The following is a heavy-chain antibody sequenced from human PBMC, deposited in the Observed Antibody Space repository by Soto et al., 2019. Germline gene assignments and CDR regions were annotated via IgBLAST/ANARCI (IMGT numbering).Heavy chain of an antibody. J-gene: IGHJ5*02. Sequence: SETLSLTCTVSGGSISSNSYCWGWIRQPPGKGLECIGSIYYSGSTHYNPSLKSRITISVDTSKNQFSLKLTSVTAADTAVYYCARLGTLAVAGWFDPWGQGTLVTVSS. CDR1: GGSISSNSYC. CDR2: IYYSGST. D-gene: IGHD6-19*01. CDR3: ARLGTLAVAGWFDP. V-gene: IGHV4-39*01.